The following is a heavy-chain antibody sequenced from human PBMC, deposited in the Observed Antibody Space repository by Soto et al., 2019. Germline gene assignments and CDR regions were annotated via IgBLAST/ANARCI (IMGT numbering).Heavy chain of an antibody. CDR3: ATVAFGYHSHSPY. CDR1: GFAFGDSS. J-gene: IGHJ4*02. CDR2: IDNVGGTI. D-gene: IGHD6-25*01. Sequence: QVHLVQSGGGLVKPGGSLRLSCVASGFAFGDSSMNWIRQSPGKGPEWLSYIDNVGGTIFYADSVRGRFTVSRDNAKYSLFLQMTALRAEDSAMYFCATVAFGYHSHSPYWGRGALVTVSS. V-gene: IGHV3-11*01.